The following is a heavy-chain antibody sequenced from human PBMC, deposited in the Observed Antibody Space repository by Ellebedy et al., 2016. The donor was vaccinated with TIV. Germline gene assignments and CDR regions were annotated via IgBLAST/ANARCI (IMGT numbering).Heavy chain of an antibody. J-gene: IGHJ3*02. Sequence: GGSLRLXXAASGFTFGTYAMTWVRQALGKGLEWVSSTNANGGSTYYAASVKGRFTISRDNSKNTLYLQMNSLRAEDTALYHCARWSDDTFDIWGQGTMVTVSS. CDR1: GFTFGTYA. V-gene: IGHV3-23*01. CDR3: ARWSDDTFDI. CDR2: TNANGGST.